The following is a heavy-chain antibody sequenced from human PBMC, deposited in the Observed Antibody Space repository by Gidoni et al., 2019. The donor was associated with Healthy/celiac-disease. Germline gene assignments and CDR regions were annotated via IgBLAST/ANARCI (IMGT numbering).Heavy chain of an antibody. V-gene: IGHV4-34*01. Sequence: QVQLQQWGAGLLKPSETLSLTCAVYGGSFSGYYWSWIRQPPGKGLEWIGEINHSGSTNYNPSLKSRVTISVDTSKNQCSLKLSSVTAADTAVYYCARVRIMITFGGVIVPSHFDYWGQGTLVTVSS. CDR2: INHSGST. CDR3: ARVRIMITFGGVIVPSHFDY. J-gene: IGHJ4*02. D-gene: IGHD3-16*02. CDR1: GGSFSGYY.